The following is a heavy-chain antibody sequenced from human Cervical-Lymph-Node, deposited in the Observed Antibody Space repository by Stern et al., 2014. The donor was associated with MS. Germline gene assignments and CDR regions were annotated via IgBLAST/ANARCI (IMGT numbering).Heavy chain of an antibody. D-gene: IGHD5-12*01. CDR3: ARLGSGYDSSYLDF. J-gene: IGHJ4*02. V-gene: IGHV1-69*01. CDR2: IIPIFGTA. CDR1: GGTFSTDK. Sequence: VQLGESGSEAKKPWSSVKVSCKVSGGTFSTDKISWVRPAPGQGLEWMGAIIPIFGTADYAQRFQDRVTIIADESTSEVHMELSSLRSEDTGVYYCARLGSGYDSSYLDFWGQGTLVTVSS.